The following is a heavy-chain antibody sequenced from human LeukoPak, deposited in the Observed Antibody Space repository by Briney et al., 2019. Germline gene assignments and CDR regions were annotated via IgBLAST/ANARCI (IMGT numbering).Heavy chain of an antibody. CDR1: VCTFNNYY. D-gene: IGHD3-22*01. Sequence: ASVKVSCMASVCTFNNYYFHWVRQAPGQGLEWVGLIQPIDGSTPFAEKFQGRFTMTKDTSTSTVYMELSGLRSEDTAVYYCATYHSDSSGYEDYWGQGTLVTVSS. CDR2: IQPIDGST. J-gene: IGHJ4*02. V-gene: IGHV1-46*02. CDR3: ATYHSDSSGYEDY.